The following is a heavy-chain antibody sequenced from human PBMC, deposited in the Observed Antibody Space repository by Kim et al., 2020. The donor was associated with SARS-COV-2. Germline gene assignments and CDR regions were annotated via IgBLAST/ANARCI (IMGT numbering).Heavy chain of an antibody. D-gene: IGHD5-18*01. Sequence: GGSLRLSCALSGFTVTSNHMTWVRQAPGRGLEWVSAIFRGGTVYYAPSVQGRFTVSRDYYENTLSLEMNNLRADDTAIYYCARDPVADGYSFFDYWGQGTLVTVSS. V-gene: IGHV3-53*01. CDR1: GFTVTSNH. CDR2: IFRGGTV. J-gene: IGHJ4*02. CDR3: ARDPVADGYSFFDY.